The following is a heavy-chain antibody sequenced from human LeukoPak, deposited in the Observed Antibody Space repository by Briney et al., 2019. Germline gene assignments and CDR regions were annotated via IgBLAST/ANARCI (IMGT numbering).Heavy chain of an antibody. D-gene: IGHD6-13*01. CDR1: GFTFSSDA. CDR3: AREKQQLANWFDP. CDR2: ISGSGGST. J-gene: IGHJ5*02. V-gene: IGHV3-23*01. Sequence: GGSLRLSCAASGFTFSSDAMSWVRQAPGKGLEWVSAISGSGGSTYYADSVKGRFTISRDNAKNSLYLQMNSLRAEDTAVYYCAREKQQLANWFDPWGQGTLVTVSS.